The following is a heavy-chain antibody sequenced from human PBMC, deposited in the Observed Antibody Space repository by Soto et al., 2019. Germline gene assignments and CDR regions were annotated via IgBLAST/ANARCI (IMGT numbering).Heavy chain of an antibody. CDR2: IKQDGSEK. Sequence: EVQLVESGGGLVQPGGSLRLSCAASGFTFSGDWMSWARQAPGKGLEWVANIKQDGSEKYYVDSVKGRFTISRDNAMNSLYLQMNSLKAEDTAVYYCARTRYRPWGQGTLVTVSS. CDR1: GFTFSGDW. V-gene: IGHV3-7*05. CDR3: ARTRYRP. J-gene: IGHJ5*02. D-gene: IGHD1-26*01.